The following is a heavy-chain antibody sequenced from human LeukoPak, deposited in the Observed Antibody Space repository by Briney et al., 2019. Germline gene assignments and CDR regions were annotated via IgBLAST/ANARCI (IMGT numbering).Heavy chain of an antibody. V-gene: IGHV4-39*07. CDR3: ARAWRIRGVIRGYFDY. CDR1: GGSISSSSYY. Sequence: SETLSLTCTVSGGSISSSSYYWGWIRQPPGKGLEWIGSIYYSGSTYYNPSLKSRVTISVDTSKNQFSLKLSSVTAADTAVYYCARAWRIRGVIRGYFDYWGQGTLVTVSS. D-gene: IGHD3-10*01. CDR2: IYYSGST. J-gene: IGHJ4*02.